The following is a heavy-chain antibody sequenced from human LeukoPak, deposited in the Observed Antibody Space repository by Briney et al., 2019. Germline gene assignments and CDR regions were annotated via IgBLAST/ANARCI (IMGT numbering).Heavy chain of an antibody. Sequence: PGGSLRLSCVTSGFTFSSYWFHWVRQPPGKGPVWVSRINYDGSTTTYADSAKGRFTVSRDNAKNTLYLQMNGLRAEDTALYYCARDKAGPGPSIDYWGQGTLVTVSS. D-gene: IGHD1-14*01. J-gene: IGHJ4*02. V-gene: IGHV3-74*01. CDR2: INYDGSTT. CDR1: GFTFSSYW. CDR3: ARDKAGPGPSIDY.